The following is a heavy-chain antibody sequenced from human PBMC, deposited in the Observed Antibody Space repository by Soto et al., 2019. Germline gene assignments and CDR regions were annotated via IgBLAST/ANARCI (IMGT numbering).Heavy chain of an antibody. V-gene: IGHV5-10-1*03. D-gene: IGHD3-3*01. Sequence: EVQLVQSGAEVKKPGESLRISCKGSGYSFTSYWISWVRQMPGKGLEWMGRIDPSDSYTNYSPSFQGHVTISADKSISTAYLQWSSLKASDTAMYYCARPAKIFGVVIEPPTIDIWGQGTMVTVSS. CDR1: GYSFTSYW. CDR2: IDPSDSYT. CDR3: ARPAKIFGVVIEPPTIDI. J-gene: IGHJ3*02.